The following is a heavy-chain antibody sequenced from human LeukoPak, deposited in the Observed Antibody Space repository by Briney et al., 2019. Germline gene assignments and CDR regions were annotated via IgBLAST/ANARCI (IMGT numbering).Heavy chain of an antibody. Sequence: ASVKVSCKASGYTFTSYDINWVRQATGQGLEWMGWMNPNSGNTGYAQKFQGRVTITRNTSISTAYMELSSLRSEDTAVYYCASPSGYYLNAFDIWGQGTMVTVSS. CDR2: MNPNSGNT. CDR1: GYTFTSYD. V-gene: IGHV1-8*03. D-gene: IGHD3-3*01. CDR3: ASPSGYYLNAFDI. J-gene: IGHJ3*02.